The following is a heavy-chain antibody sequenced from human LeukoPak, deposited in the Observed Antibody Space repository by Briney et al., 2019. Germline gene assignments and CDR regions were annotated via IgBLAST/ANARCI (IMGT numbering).Heavy chain of an antibody. Sequence: PGGSLRLSCAASGFTFTTYWMNWVRQAPGKGLEWVANIKQDGSGKYYVDSVKGRFTISRDNAKNSVYLQMNSLRAEDTAVYYCARALYDSSGYFYHWGQGTLVTVSS. D-gene: IGHD3-22*01. CDR2: IKQDGSGK. J-gene: IGHJ4*02. V-gene: IGHV3-7*01. CDR3: ARALYDSSGYFYH. CDR1: GFTFTTYW.